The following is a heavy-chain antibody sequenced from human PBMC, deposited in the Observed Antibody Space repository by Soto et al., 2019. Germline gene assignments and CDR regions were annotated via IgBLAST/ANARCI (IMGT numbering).Heavy chain of an antibody. CDR2: IYSGGST. V-gene: IGHV3-53*01. D-gene: IGHD6-19*01. CDR1: GFTVSSNY. CDR3: AKVKGGSGWYVDAMDV. J-gene: IGHJ6*02. Sequence: GGSLRLSCAASGFTVSSNYMSWVRQAPGKGLEWVSVIYSGGSTYYADSVKGRFTISRDKSKNTLYLQMNSLRAEDMAIYYCAKVKGGSGWYVDAMDVWGQGTTVSVSS.